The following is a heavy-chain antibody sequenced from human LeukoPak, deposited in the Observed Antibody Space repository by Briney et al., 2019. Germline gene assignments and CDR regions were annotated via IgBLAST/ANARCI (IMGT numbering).Heavy chain of an antibody. CDR2: IKSKTDGGTT. CDR1: GFTLSNAW. D-gene: IGHD2-21*01. V-gene: IGHV3-15*01. J-gene: IGHJ6*04. CDR3: TTDGGAYCGGDCSGLDV. Sequence: GGSLRLSCAASGFTLSNAWMSWVRQAPGKGLEWVGRIKSKTDGGTTDYAAPVKGRFTISRDDSKNTLYLQMNSLKTEDTAVYYCTTDGGAYCGGDCSGLDVWGKGTTVTVSS.